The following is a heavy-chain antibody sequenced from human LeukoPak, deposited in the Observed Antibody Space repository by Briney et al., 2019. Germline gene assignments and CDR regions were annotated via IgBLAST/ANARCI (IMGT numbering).Heavy chain of an antibody. CDR1: GVSISSSGYY. V-gene: IGHV4-31*11. D-gene: IGHD3-10*01. CDR2: ISYSGTT. CDR3: ARAGYYYGSATSPFDY. Sequence: PSQTLSLTCAVSGVSISSSGYYWSWVRQYPGKGLEYIGLISYSGTTSYNPSLKSRVTVSLDTSESQFSLTLTSVTAADTAVYFCARAGYYYGSATSPFDYWGRGTLVTVSS. J-gene: IGHJ4*02.